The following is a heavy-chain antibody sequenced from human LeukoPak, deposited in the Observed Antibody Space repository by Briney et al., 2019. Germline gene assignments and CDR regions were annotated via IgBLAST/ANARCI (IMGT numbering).Heavy chain of an antibody. V-gene: IGHV4-4*07. CDR2: IYTSGST. D-gene: IGHD2-15*01. Sequence: TSETLSLTCTVSGGSISGYYWSWIRQPAGKGLEWIGRIYTSGSTHYDPSLKSRVTMSVDTSKNQFSLKLSSVTAADTAVYYCASGSGHDQIQVGYWGQGTLVTVSS. CDR1: GGSISGYY. J-gene: IGHJ4*02. CDR3: ASGSGHDQIQVGY.